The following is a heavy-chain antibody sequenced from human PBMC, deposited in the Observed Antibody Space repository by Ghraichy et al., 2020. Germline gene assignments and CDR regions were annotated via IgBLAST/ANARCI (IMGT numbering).Heavy chain of an antibody. CDR1: GFTFSSYA. Sequence: GESLNISCAASGFTFSSYAMSWVRQAPGKGLEWVSSINGNGGNTNYADSVKGRFTISRDDSKNTLYLQLNSLRAEDTAVYYCAKDLNHYNSYLNYFDSWGPGTTVFVSS. J-gene: IGHJ4*02. CDR3: AKDLNHYNSYLNYFDS. V-gene: IGHV3-23*01. CDR2: INGNGGNT. D-gene: IGHD3-22*01.